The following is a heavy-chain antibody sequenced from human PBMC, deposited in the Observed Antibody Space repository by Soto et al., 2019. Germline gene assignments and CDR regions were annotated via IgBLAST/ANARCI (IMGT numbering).Heavy chain of an antibody. D-gene: IGHD3-10*01. CDR2: IYPGDSDT. CDR3: ARHRGVQADGMDV. J-gene: IGHJ6*02. Sequence: PGESLKISCKGSGYSFTSYWIGWVRQMPGKGLEWMGIIYPGDSDTRYSPSFQGQVTISADKSISTAYLQWSSLKASDTAMYCCARHRGVQADGMDVWGQGTTVTVSS. V-gene: IGHV5-51*01. CDR1: GYSFTSYW.